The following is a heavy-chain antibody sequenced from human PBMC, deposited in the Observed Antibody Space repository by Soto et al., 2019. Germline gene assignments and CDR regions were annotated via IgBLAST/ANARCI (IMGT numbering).Heavy chain of an antibody. CDR2: IYHSGST. Sequence: PSETLSLTCAVSGGSISSSNWWSWVRQPPGKGLEWIGEIYHSGSTNYNPSLKSRVTISLDKPKNQLSLRLSSVTVADTAVYYCVRASLYNFDSSGTELWFDPWGQGALVTVSS. CDR3: VRASLYNFDSSGTELWFDP. CDR1: GGSISSSNW. J-gene: IGHJ5*02. V-gene: IGHV4-4*02. D-gene: IGHD6-19*01.